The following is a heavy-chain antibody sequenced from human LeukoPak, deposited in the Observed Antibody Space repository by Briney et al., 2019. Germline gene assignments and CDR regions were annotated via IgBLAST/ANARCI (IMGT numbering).Heavy chain of an antibody. Sequence: SETLSLTCTASGGSISSYYWSWIRKPPGKGLEWIGYIYYSGSTNYNPSLKSRVTISVDTSKNQFSLKLSSVTAADTAVYYCARGSYDSSGYYFDWGQGTLVTVSS. CDR1: GGSISSYY. J-gene: IGHJ4*02. V-gene: IGHV4-59*01. D-gene: IGHD3-22*01. CDR3: ARGSYDSSGYYFD. CDR2: IYYSGST.